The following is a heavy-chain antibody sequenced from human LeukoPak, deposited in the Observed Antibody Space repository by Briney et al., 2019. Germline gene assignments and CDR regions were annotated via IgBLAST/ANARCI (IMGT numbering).Heavy chain of an antibody. Sequence: GASVKVSCKASGYTFTSYGIGWVRQAPGQGLEWMGWISAYNGNTNYAQKLQSRVTMTTDTSTSTAYMELRSLRSDDTAVYYCARDPIRLVHDYWGQGTLVTVSS. CDR2: ISAYNGNT. CDR3: ARDPIRLVHDY. V-gene: IGHV1-18*01. CDR1: GYTFTSYG. D-gene: IGHD6-19*01. J-gene: IGHJ4*02.